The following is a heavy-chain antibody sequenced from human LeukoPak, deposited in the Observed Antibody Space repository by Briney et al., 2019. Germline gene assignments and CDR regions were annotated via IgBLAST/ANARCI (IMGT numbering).Heavy chain of an antibody. CDR3: ARGLPNYYGMDV. Sequence: PGGSLRLSCAASGFTFSDYTMNWVRQAPGKGLEWVSSISSGGTYKYYADSVKGRFTISRDNAKNSLYLQMNSLRTEDTAVYYCARGLPNYYGMDVWGQGTTVTVSS. V-gene: IGHV3-21*01. J-gene: IGHJ6*02. CDR1: GFTFSDYT. CDR2: ISSGGTYK.